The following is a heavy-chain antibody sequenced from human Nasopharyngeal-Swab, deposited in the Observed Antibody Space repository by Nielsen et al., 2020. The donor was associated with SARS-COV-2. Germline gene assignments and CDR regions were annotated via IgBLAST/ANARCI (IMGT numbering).Heavy chain of an antibody. CDR3: AAEGEYYGSGSRPGMDV. D-gene: IGHD3-10*01. CDR2: MNPNSGNT. CDR1: GYTFTSYD. J-gene: IGHJ6*02. V-gene: IGHV1-8*01. Sequence: ASVKVSCKASGYTFTSYDINWVRQATGQGLEWMGWMNPNSGNTGYAQKFQGRVTMTRNTSISTAYMELSSLRSEDTAVYYCAAEGEYYGSGSRPGMDVWGQGTTVTVSS.